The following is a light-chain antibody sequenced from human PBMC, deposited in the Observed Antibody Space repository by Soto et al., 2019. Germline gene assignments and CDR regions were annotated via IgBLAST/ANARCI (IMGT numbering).Light chain of an antibody. CDR1: QSVSIN. CDR2: GAA. CDR3: QQYNNWPQT. V-gene: IGKV3-15*01. J-gene: IGKJ1*01. Sequence: EIVMTQSPATLSVSPGERANLSCRASQSVSINLAWYQQKPGQAPRLLIYGAATRATGIPARFSGSASGTEFILTISSLQSEDFAVYYCQQYNNWPQTFGQGTKVEIK.